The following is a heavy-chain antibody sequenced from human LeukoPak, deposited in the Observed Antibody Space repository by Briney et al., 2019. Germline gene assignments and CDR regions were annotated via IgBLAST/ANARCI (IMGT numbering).Heavy chain of an antibody. J-gene: IGHJ5*02. D-gene: IGHD3-3*01. CDR3: ARSRRWGVQVVIMGNWFDP. V-gene: IGHV3-21*01. CDR2: ISSSSSYI. Sequence: PGGSLRLSCAASGFTFSSYSMNWVRQAPGKGLEWVSSISSSSSYIYYADSVKGRFTISRDNAKNSLYLQMNSLRAEDTAVYYCARSRRWGVQVVIMGNWFDPWGQGTLVTVSS. CDR1: GFTFSSYS.